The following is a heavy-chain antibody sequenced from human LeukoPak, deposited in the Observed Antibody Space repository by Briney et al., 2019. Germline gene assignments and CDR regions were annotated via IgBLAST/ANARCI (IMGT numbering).Heavy chain of an antibody. J-gene: IGHJ4*02. V-gene: IGHV1-69*13. CDR1: GYTFTSYA. CDR3: ASGGGQDNYYDSSGYLNLDY. CDR2: IIPIFGTA. Sequence: SVKVSCKASGYTFTSYAISWVRQAPGQGLEWMGGIIPIFGTANYAQKFQGRVTITADESTSTAYMELSSLRSEDTAVYYCASGGGQDNYYDSSGYLNLDYWGQGTLVTVSS. D-gene: IGHD3-22*01.